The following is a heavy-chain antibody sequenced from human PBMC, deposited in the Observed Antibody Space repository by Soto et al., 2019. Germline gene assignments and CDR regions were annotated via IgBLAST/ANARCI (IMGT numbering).Heavy chain of an antibody. CDR2: ISGSGGTS. Sequence: TGGSLRLSCAAFGFTFSSYAMSWVRQAPGKGLEWVSSISGSGGTSYYADSVKGRFTLSRDNSKNTLYLQMNSLRAEDTAVYYCAKGGYYYDTSGPTFEYWGQGTLVTVS. D-gene: IGHD3-22*01. CDR3: AKGGYYYDTSGPTFEY. CDR1: GFTFSSYA. V-gene: IGHV3-23*01. J-gene: IGHJ4*02.